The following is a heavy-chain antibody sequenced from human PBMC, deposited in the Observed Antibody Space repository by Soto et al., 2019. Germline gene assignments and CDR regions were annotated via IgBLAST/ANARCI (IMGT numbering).Heavy chain of an antibody. CDR2: ISYDGSNK. CDR3: ARELGYCSSTSCYQGWIQLSPFDY. CDR1: GFTFSSYA. Sequence: LRLSCAASGFTFSSYAMHWVRQAPGKGLEWVAVISYDGSNKYYADSVKGRFTISRDNSKNTLYLQMNSLRAEDTAVYYCARELGYCSSTSCYQGWIQLSPFDYWGQGTLVTVSS. J-gene: IGHJ4*02. D-gene: IGHD2-2*01. V-gene: IGHV3-30-3*01.